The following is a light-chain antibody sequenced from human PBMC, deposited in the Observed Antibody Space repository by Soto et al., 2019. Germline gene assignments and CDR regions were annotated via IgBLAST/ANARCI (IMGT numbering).Light chain of an antibody. Sequence: DIQMTQSPSSVSASVGDRVTITCRASQDISDWLAWYQQKPGKAPRLLIYAASSLQSGVPSRFSGSGSETDFTLTISSLQPEDFATYSCQQSYSTTWTFGQGTKVDIK. CDR1: QDISDW. J-gene: IGKJ1*01. CDR2: AAS. V-gene: IGKV1-12*01. CDR3: QQSYSTTWT.